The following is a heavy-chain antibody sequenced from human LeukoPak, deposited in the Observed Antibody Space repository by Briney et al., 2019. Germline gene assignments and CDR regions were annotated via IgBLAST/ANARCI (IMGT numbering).Heavy chain of an antibody. CDR3: ARDNSVRDEAWWFNP. Sequence: ASVKVSCKASGYTFTSYDINWVRQATGQGLEWMGWMNPNSGNTGYAQKFKGRVTPTSDMSTSTDYLELSSLRSEDTAVYYCARDNSVRDEAWWFNPWGQGTLVTVSS. CDR2: MNPNSGNT. D-gene: IGHD5-24*01. V-gene: IGHV1-8*01. CDR1: GYTFTSYD. J-gene: IGHJ5*02.